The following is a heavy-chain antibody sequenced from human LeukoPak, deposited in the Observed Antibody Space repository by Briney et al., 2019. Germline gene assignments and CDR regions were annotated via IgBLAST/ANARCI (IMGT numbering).Heavy chain of an antibody. D-gene: IGHD3-22*01. CDR2: VSGVGSSH. Sequence: GGSLRLSCEGTGFSFRNFDMSWVRQAPGTGLQWLSGVSGVGSSHYYADSVEGRFTISRYNSKNILYLLITGLRADDTAIYYCAKIGHSSGFYLNWFGSWGQGTLVTVSS. CDR3: AKIGHSSGFYLNWFGS. CDR1: GFSFRNFD. V-gene: IGHV3-23*01. J-gene: IGHJ5*01.